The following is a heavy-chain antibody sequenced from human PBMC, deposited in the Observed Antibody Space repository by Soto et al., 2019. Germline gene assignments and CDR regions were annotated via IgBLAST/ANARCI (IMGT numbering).Heavy chain of an antibody. J-gene: IGHJ5*02. V-gene: IGHV4-59*08. Sequence: QVQLQESGPGLVKPSETLSLTCTVSGGSISSYYWSWIRQPPGKGLEWIGYIYYSGSTNYHPSLKSRVTISVYTSKNQFSLKLSSVTAADTAVYYCARLYYYDCSGYWVKGWFDPWGQGTLVTVSS. CDR2: IYYSGST. D-gene: IGHD3-22*01. CDR3: ARLYYYDCSGYWVKGWFDP. CDR1: GGSISSYY.